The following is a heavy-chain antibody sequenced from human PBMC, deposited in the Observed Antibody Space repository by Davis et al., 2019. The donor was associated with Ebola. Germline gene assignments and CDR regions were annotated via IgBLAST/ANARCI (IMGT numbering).Heavy chain of an antibody. CDR2: INPSGGST. CDR1: GYTFTSYY. CDR3: ARHSVLGLYNWFDP. Sequence: ASVKVSCKASGYTFTSYYMHWVRQAPGQGLEWMGIINPSGGSTSYAQKFQGRVTMTRDTSISTAYLQWSSLKASDTAIYYCARHSVLGLYNWFDPWGQGTLVTVSS. J-gene: IGHJ5*02. D-gene: IGHD5/OR15-5a*01. V-gene: IGHV1-46*01.